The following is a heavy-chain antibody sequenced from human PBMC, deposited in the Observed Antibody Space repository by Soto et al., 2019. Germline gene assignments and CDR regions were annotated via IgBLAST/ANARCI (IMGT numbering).Heavy chain of an antibody. Sequence: QVQLVQAGAEVKKPGSSVKVSCKASGGTFSSYSINWVRQAPGQGLEWMGGIIPIFGTANYAQKFQGRVTLTADELTNTVYMELNSLRNEDTAVYYCARPFQSWPGEWFFDLWGRGTLVTVSS. CDR3: ARPFQSWPGEWFFDL. CDR2: IIPIFGTA. D-gene: IGHD3-10*01. CDR1: GGTFSSYS. V-gene: IGHV1-69*01. J-gene: IGHJ2*01.